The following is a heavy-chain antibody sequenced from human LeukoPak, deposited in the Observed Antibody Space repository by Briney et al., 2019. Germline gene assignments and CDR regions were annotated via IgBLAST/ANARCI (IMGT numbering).Heavy chain of an antibody. J-gene: IGHJ3*01. CDR3: ARDVDYGENGEGFDV. V-gene: IGHV3-53*04. CDR1: GFRVGSHY. CDR2: IFSGGYS. Sequence: PGGSLTLSCEASGFRVGSHYMNWVRQAPGKGLEWVSVIFSGGYSYYADSVKGRFTLSRQNSRNTLYLQMNNLRPDDTAVYYCARDVDYGENGEGFDVWGQGTRVIVSS. D-gene: IGHD4-17*01.